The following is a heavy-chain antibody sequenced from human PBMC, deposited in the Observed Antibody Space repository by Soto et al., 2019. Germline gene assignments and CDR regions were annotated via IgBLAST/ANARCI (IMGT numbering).Heavy chain of an antibody. Sequence: QVQLVQSGAEVKKPGASVKVSCKASGYTFTSYGISWVRQAPGQGLEWMGWISDYNGNTNYAQKLQGRVTMTTDTSTSTAYMELRSLRSDDTAVYYCARYRLYSGSYWSASYYYGMDGWCQGTTVTVSS. D-gene: IGHD1-26*01. V-gene: IGHV1-18*01. J-gene: IGHJ6*02. CDR3: ARYRLYSGSYWSASYYYGMDG. CDR1: GYTFTSYG. CDR2: ISDYNGNT.